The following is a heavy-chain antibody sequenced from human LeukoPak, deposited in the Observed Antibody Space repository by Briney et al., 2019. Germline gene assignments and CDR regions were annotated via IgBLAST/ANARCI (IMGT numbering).Heavy chain of an antibody. V-gene: IGHV4-30-4*01. CDR3: ARAAFSYSSSWGFDY. CDR2: IYYSGST. CDR1: GGSISSGDYY. J-gene: IGHJ4*02. D-gene: IGHD6-13*01. Sequence: SQTLSLTCTVSGGSISSGDYYWSWIRQPPGKGLEWIGYIYYSGSTYYNPSLKSRVTISVDTSKNQFPLKLSSVTAADTAVYYCARAAFSYSSSWGFDYWGQGTLVTVSS.